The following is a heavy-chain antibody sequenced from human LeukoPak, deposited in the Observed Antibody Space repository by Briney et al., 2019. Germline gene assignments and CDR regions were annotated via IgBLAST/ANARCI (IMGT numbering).Heavy chain of an antibody. CDR3: ARRVMATQYGIDV. CDR2: IDPNSGGT. J-gene: IGHJ6*02. Sequence: GASVKVSCKASGYTFTGYYMHWVRQAPGQGLEWMGWIDPNSGGTNYAQKFQGRVTMTRDTSISTAYMELSRLRSDDTALYYCARRVMATQYGIDVWGQGTTVTVSS. V-gene: IGHV1-2*02. D-gene: IGHD5-24*01. CDR1: GYTFTGYY.